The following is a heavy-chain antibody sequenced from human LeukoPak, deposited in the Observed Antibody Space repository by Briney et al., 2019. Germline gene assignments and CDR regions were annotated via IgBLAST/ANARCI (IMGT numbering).Heavy chain of an antibody. V-gene: IGHV4-59*08. Sequence: SETLSLTCTVSGGSISNYYWSWIRQPPGKGLEYIGFIYYSGTTNYNPSLKSRVTISVDTSKNQFSLKLSSATAADTAVYYCARQGCWSGYYVFDYWGQGTLVTVSS. D-gene: IGHD3-3*01. CDR2: IYYSGTT. J-gene: IGHJ4*02. CDR3: ARQGCWSGYYVFDY. CDR1: GGSISNYY.